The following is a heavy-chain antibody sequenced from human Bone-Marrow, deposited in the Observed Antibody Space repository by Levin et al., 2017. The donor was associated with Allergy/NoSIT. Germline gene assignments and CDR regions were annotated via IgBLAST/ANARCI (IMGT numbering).Heavy chain of an antibody. J-gene: IGHJ6*02. Sequence: RSGESLKISCAGSGFTFDDYAMAWVRQVPGKGLEWISGITSNAVGTGYADSVKGRFTISRDNARNALYLQMDSLRDEDTGLYHCARVYCSSDTCSGVNYSFYYGLDVWGHGTTVTVSS. CDR1: GFTFDDYA. V-gene: IGHV3-20*01. CDR2: ITSNAVGT. D-gene: IGHD2-2*01. CDR3: ARVYCSSDTCSGVNYSFYYGLDV.